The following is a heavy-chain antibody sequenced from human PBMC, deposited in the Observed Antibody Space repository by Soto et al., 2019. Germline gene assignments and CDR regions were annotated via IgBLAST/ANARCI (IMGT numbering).Heavy chain of an antibody. CDR2: IRQDGSDK. J-gene: IGHJ4*02. CDR3: ARDYYASGSHDH. V-gene: IGHV3-7*01. CDR1: GFAFSSYW. D-gene: IGHD3-10*01. Sequence: PGGSLRLSCAASGFAFSSYWMTWVRQAPGEGLEWVGNIRQDGSDKYYGDSVKGRFSISRDNAKNSLYLQMNSLRAEDTAVYYCARDYYASGSHDHWGQGILVTVSS.